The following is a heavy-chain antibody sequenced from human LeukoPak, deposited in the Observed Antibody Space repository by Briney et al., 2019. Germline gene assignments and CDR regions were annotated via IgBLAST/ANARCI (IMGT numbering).Heavy chain of an antibody. CDR2: ISSSSSYI. D-gene: IGHD3-10*01. Sequence: TGGSLRLSCAASGFTFSSYSMNWVRQAPGKGLERVSSISSSSSYIYYADSVKGRFTISRDNAKNSLYLQMNSLRAEDTALYYCAKDSSMVRGVEAFDIWGQGTMVTVSS. V-gene: IGHV3-21*04. CDR1: GFTFSSYS. CDR3: AKDSSMVRGVEAFDI. J-gene: IGHJ3*02.